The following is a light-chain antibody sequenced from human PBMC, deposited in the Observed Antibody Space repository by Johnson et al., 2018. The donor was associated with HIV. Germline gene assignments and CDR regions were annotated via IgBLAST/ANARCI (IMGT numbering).Light chain of an antibody. J-gene: IGLJ1*01. CDR3: GTWDGSLSAGAV. Sequence: QSVLTQPPSVSAAPGQKVTISCSGSSSNIGNNYVSWYQQLPGTAPKLLIYENNKRPSGIPDRFSGSKSGTSATLGITGLQTGDEADYYCGTWDGSLSAGAVFGTWTQVTVL. CDR2: ENN. V-gene: IGLV1-51*02. CDR1: SSNIGNNY.